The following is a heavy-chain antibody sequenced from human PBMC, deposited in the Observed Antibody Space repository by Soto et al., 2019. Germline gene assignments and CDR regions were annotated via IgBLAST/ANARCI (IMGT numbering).Heavy chain of an antibody. CDR3: ARDEYSGYDPGAYFDY. CDR1: GYTFTSYA. J-gene: IGHJ4*02. CDR2: INAGNGNT. V-gene: IGHV1-3*01. Sequence: ASVKVSCKASGYTFTSYAMHWVRQAPGQRLGWMGWINAGNGNTKYSQKLQGRVTITRDTSASTAYMELSSLRSEDTAVYYCARDEYSGYDPGAYFDYWGQGTLVTVSS. D-gene: IGHD5-12*01.